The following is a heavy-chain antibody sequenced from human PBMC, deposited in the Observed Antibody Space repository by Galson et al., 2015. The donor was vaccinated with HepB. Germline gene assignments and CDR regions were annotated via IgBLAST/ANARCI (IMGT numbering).Heavy chain of an antibody. Sequence: SLRLSCAASGFTFSSYAMSWVRQAPGKGLEWVSAISGSGGSTYYADSVKGRFTISRDNSKNTLYLQMNSLRAEDTAVYYCAKDQYSSGWYYPQGFDYWGQGTLVTVSS. D-gene: IGHD6-19*01. J-gene: IGHJ4*02. V-gene: IGHV3-23*01. CDR3: AKDQYSSGWYYPQGFDY. CDR2: ISGSGGST. CDR1: GFTFSSYA.